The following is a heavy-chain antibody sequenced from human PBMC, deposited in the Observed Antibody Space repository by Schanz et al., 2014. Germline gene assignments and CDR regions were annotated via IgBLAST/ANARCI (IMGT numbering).Heavy chain of an antibody. CDR2: INPNSGGT. CDR3: AKDRMGASYYFDY. D-gene: IGHD3-16*01. J-gene: IGHJ4*02. Sequence: QVQLVQSGAEVKKPGASVKVSCKASGYTFTAYYIHWVRQAPGQGLEWMGRINPNSGGTNYAQKLQARVTMTRDTSISTAYMELSRLRSDDTAVYYCAKDRMGASYYFDYWGQGTLVAVST. V-gene: IGHV1-2*02. CDR1: GYTFTAYY.